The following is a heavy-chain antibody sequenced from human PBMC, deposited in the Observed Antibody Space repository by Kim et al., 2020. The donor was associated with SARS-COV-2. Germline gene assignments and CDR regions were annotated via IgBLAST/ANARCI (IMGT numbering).Heavy chain of an antibody. CDR3: AKGPIYGSGGSCYPYGMDV. V-gene: IGHV3-23*01. J-gene: IGHJ6*02. Sequence: GRFTISRDNSKNTLYLQMNSLRAEDTAVYYCAKGPIYGSGGSCYPYGMDVWGQGTTVTVSS. D-gene: IGHD2-15*01.